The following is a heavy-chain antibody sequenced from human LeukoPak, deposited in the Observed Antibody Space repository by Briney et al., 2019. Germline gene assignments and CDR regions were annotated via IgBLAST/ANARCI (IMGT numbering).Heavy chain of an antibody. Sequence: SETLSLTCTVSGGSISSGGYYWSWIRQHPGKGLEWIGYIYYSGSTNYNPSLKSRVTISVDTSKNQFSLKLSSVTAADTAVYYCARLVGGIQLWYSRWYFDYWGQGTLVTVSS. D-gene: IGHD5-18*01. CDR1: GGSISSGGYY. V-gene: IGHV4-61*08. CDR3: ARLVGGIQLWYSRWYFDY. CDR2: IYYSGST. J-gene: IGHJ4*02.